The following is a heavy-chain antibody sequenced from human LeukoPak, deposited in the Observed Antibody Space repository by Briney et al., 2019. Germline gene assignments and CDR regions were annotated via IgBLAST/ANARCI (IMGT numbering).Heavy chain of an antibody. CDR2: ISGSGRST. CDR1: RFTFTNYA. Sequence: GGSLRLSCAASRFTFTNYAMSWVRQAPGQGLEWVSAISGSGRSTSYADSVKGRFTISRDNSTTTLYLQMHSRRAEDTAVYYCAKDLLSDYYYYYMDVWGKGTTVTVSS. D-gene: IGHD2-2*01. V-gene: IGHV3-23*01. J-gene: IGHJ6*03. CDR3: AKDLLSDYYYYYMDV.